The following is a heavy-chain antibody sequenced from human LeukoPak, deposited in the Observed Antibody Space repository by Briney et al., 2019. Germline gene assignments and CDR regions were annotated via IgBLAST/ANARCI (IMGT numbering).Heavy chain of an antibody. CDR2: IRSKAYGGTT. J-gene: IGHJ6*02. Sequence: GRSLRLSCTTSGFTFGDHAMSWVRQAPGKGLEWVGFIRSKAYGGTTEHAASVKGRFTISRDDSKSIAYLQMNSLKTEDTAVYYCTRGPTQQWVYYGMDVWGQGTTVTVSS. V-gene: IGHV3-49*04. D-gene: IGHD1-1*01. CDR1: GFTFGDHA. CDR3: TRGPTQQWVYYGMDV.